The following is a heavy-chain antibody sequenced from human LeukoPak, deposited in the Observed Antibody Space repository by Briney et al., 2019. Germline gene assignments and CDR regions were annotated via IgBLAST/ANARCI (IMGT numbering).Heavy chain of an antibody. D-gene: IGHD2-2*01. V-gene: IGHV4-34*01. CDR2: INHSGST. CDR3: ARRIAPAALFDF. Sequence: SETLSLTCAVYGGSFSGYYWSWIRQPPGKGLEWIGEINHSGSTNYNPSLNSRVTISVDTSKNQFSLKLSSVTAADTAVYYCARRIAPAALFDFWGQGTLVTVSS. CDR1: GGSFSGYY. J-gene: IGHJ4*02.